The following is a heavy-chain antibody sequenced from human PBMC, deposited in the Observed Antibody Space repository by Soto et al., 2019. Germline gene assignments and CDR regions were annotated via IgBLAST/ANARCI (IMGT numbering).Heavy chain of an antibody. J-gene: IGHJ5*02. CDR3: ARDGHNTNDVDH. D-gene: IGHD1-20*01. CDR2: INKDGSER. CDR1: GFTIDDYW. Sequence: EMQLVESGGVLVQPGGSLRLSCVASGFTIDDYWMNWVRQAPGKGLEWVAIINKDGSERYYIDSVKGRFTISRDNSKNSLFLQMESLRAEDTALYYCARDGHNTNDVDHWGQGTLVTVSS. V-gene: IGHV3-7*01.